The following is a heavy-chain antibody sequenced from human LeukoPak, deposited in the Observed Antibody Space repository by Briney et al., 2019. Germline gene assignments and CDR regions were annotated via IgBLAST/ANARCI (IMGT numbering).Heavy chain of an antibody. CDR3: ARDRSSPHSAYDWGHLDY. Sequence: GGSLRLSCVASGFTFTDDYMTWIRQAPGKGLEWISYISTSSYTIYYADSVKGRFTISRDNAKNSLYLQMNSLRVEDTAVYYCARDRSSPHSAYDWGHLDYWGQGTLVTVSS. CDR2: ISTSSYTI. CDR1: GFTFTDDY. D-gene: IGHD5-12*01. J-gene: IGHJ4*02. V-gene: IGHV3-11*01.